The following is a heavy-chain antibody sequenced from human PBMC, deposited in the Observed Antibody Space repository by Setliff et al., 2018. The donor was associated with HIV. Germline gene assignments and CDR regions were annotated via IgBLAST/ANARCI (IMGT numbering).Heavy chain of an antibody. CDR3: AREGGVKQWLAQDYYYYYMDV. D-gene: IGHD6-19*01. Sequence: GGSLRLSCADSGFTFSSYWMSWVRQAPGKGLEWVANIKQDGSEKYYVDSVKGRFTISRDNSKNTLYLQMNSLRAEDTAVYYCAREGGVKQWLAQDYYYYYMDVWGKGTTVTVSS. CDR1: GFTFSSYW. J-gene: IGHJ6*03. V-gene: IGHV3-7*01. CDR2: IKQDGSEK.